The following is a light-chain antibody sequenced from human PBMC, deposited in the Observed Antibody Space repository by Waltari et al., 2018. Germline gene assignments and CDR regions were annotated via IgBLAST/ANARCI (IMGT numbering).Light chain of an antibody. J-gene: IGLJ2*01. Sequence: QSALTQPRSVSGSPGQSVTISCTGSSGDVGDFTYVSWYHQHPGKAPKLMISDVTKRPAGVPDRFSGSSAADTASLTVSGLQAEDEADYYCCSYGGSYTLVVFGGGTKLTVL. CDR1: SGDVGDFTY. CDR2: DVT. CDR3: CSYGGSYTLVV. V-gene: IGLV2-11*01.